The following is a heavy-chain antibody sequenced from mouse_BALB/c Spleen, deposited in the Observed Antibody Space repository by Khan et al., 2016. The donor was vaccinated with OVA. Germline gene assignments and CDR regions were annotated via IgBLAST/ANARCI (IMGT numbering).Heavy chain of an antibody. CDR2: INPTSGYT. CDR1: GYTFTTYW. J-gene: IGHJ2*01. Sequence: QVQLKQSGAELAKPGASVKMSCKASGYTFTTYWMHWVKQRPGQGLEWIGYINPTSGYTDSTEKFKDRATLSADKSSSTAYMQLSSLTSEVSAIYYCTRDRIDYWGQGTTLTVSS. CDR3: TRDRIDY. V-gene: IGHV1-7*01.